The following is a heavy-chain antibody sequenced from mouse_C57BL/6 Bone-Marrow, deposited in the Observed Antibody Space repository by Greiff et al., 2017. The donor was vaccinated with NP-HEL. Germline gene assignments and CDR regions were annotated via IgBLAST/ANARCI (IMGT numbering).Heavy chain of an antibody. CDR1: GYTFTDYY. V-gene: IGHV1-26*01. D-gene: IGHD3-2*02. Sequence: VQLQQSGPELVKPGASVKISCKASGYTFTDYYMNWVKQSHGKSLEWIGDINPNNGGTSYNQKFKGKATLTVDKSSSTAYMELRSLTSEDSAVYYCARGTAQATRGYYFDYWGQGTTLTVSS. J-gene: IGHJ2*01. CDR2: INPNNGGT. CDR3: ARGTAQATRGYYFDY.